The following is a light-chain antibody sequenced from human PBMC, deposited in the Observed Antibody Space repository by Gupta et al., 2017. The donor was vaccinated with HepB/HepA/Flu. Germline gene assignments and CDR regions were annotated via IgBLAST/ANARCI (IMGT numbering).Light chain of an antibody. CDR3: LQDNNWPLT. CDR2: GAS. V-gene: IGKV3-15*01. Sequence: EIVMTQSPATLSVSPGERATRSCRASQSVSSNLAWYQQKPGQAPRLLIYGASTRATGIPARFSGSGSGTEFTLTISSLQSEDFAVYYCLQDNNWPLTFGGGTKVEIK. CDR1: QSVSSN. J-gene: IGKJ4*01.